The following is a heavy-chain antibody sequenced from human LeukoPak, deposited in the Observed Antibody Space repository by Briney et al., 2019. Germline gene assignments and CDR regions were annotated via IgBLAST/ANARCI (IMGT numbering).Heavy chain of an antibody. D-gene: IGHD3-10*01. CDR2: IYYSGST. CDR3: AAYGSGSYPWD. J-gene: IGHJ4*02. Sequence: SETLSLTCTVSGGSVGSGSYYWSWIRQPPGKGLEWIGYIYYSGSTNYNPSLKSRVTISVDTSKDQFSLKLSSVTAADTAVYYCAAYGSGSYPWDWGQGTLVTVSS. V-gene: IGHV4-61*01. CDR1: GGSVGSGSYY.